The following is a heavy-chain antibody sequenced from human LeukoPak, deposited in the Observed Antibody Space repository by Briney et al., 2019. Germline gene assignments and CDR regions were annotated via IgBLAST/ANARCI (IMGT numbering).Heavy chain of an antibody. D-gene: IGHD3-22*01. CDR2: ISYDGSNK. V-gene: IGHV3-30*03. Sequence: GGSLRLSCAASGFTFDDYAMHWVRQAPGKGLEWVAVISYDGSNKYYADSVKGRFTISRDNSKNTLYLQMNSLTSEDTAVFYCAADGPADLFDGSEDPPRDAFEIWGQGTMVTVSS. CDR3: AADGPADLFDGSEDPPRDAFEI. J-gene: IGHJ3*02. CDR1: GFTFDDYA.